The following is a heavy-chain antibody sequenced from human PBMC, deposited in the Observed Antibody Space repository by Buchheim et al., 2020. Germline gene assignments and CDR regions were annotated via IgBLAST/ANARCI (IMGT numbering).Heavy chain of an antibody. Sequence: QLVESGGSVVQPGRSLRLSCTASGFTFNTYAMHWVRQAPGKGLEWVAIMWDDGSKTYYADSIKGRFTISRDNSKNTLFLQMNNLRVEDTAVYYCARDQGAADPYYYGMDVWGQGTT. CDR1: GFTFNTYA. V-gene: IGHV3-33*01. CDR2: MWDDGSKT. CDR3: ARDQGAADPYYYGMDV. J-gene: IGHJ6*02. D-gene: IGHD6-13*01.